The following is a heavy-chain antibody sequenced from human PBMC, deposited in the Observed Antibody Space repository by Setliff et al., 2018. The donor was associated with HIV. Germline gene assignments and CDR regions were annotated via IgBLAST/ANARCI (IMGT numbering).Heavy chain of an antibody. CDR3: TRDRAKSKATFDS. V-gene: IGHV3-21*01. CDR2: ISGSGGST. D-gene: IGHD3-10*01. J-gene: IGHJ4*02. CDR1: GFTFSSYS. Sequence: GGSLRLSCAASGFTFSSYSMNWVRQAPGKGLEWVSAISGSGGSTYYADSVKGRFTISRDNAKNALFLEMNSLTVEDSAVYYCTRDRAKSKATFDSWGQGTLVTVSS.